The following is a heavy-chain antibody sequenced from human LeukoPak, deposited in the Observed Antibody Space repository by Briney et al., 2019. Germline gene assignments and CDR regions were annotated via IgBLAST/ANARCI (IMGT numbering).Heavy chain of an antibody. D-gene: IGHD3-9*01. V-gene: IGHV3-30*18. Sequence: GGSLRLSCAASGFTFSSYGMHLVRQAPGKGLEWDADIPSEGSNKYYADSVKGRFTISRDNSKNTLYLQMNSLRAEDTAVYYCAKCEGDDILTGYFTLGDYWGQGTLVTVSS. J-gene: IGHJ4*02. CDR3: AKCEGDDILTGYFTLGDY. CDR2: IPSEGSNK. CDR1: GFTFSSYG.